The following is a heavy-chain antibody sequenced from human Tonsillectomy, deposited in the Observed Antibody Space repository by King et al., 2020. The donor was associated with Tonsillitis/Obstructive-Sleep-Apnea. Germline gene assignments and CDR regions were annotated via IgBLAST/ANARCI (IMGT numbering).Heavy chain of an antibody. J-gene: IGHJ4*02. V-gene: IGHV4-34*01. Sequence: VQLPQWGAGLLKPSETLSLPCAVYGDSFSGYYWSWIRQPPGKGLEWIGEINHSGSTNYNPSLKSRVTISVDTSKNQFSLKLSSVTAADTAVYYCARPITMVQGVIITTYFDYWGQGTLVIVSS. CDR3: ARPITMVQGVIITTYFDY. CDR1: GDSFSGYY. D-gene: IGHD3-10*01. CDR2: INHSGST.